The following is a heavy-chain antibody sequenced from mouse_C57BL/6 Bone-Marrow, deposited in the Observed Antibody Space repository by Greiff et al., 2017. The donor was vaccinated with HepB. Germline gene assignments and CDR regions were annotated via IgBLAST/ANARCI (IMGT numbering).Heavy chain of an antibody. Sequence: EVMLVESGGGLVKPGGSLKLSCAASGFTFSDYGMHWVRQAPEKGLEWVAYISSGSSTIYYADTVKGRFTISRDNAKNTLFLQMTSLRSEDTAMYYCARGDDYDGDYWGQGTTLTVSS. CDR2: ISSGSSTI. CDR3: ARGDDYDGDY. V-gene: IGHV5-17*01. D-gene: IGHD2-4*01. CDR1: GFTFSDYG. J-gene: IGHJ2*01.